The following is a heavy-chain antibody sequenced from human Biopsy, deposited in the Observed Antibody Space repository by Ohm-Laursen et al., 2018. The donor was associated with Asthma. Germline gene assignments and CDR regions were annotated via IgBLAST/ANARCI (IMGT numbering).Heavy chain of an antibody. CDR1: GFMFRSFG. Sequence: LRLSCTATGFMFRSFGIHWVRQAPGKGLEWVAVISYDGNHKFYEDSVKGRFTISRDNSKNTLYLQMNSLRTEDTAVYYCAKRRGYSGHDNDYWGQGTLVIVSS. CDR3: AKRRGYSGHDNDY. J-gene: IGHJ4*02. V-gene: IGHV3-30*18. D-gene: IGHD5-12*01. CDR2: ISYDGNHK.